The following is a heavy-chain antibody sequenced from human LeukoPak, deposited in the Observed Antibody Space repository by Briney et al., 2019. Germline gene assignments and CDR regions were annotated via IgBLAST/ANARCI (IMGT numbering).Heavy chain of an antibody. CDR1: GGSFSGYY. CDR3: AATFPAVAVVDY. V-gene: IGHV4-34*01. J-gene: IGHJ4*02. D-gene: IGHD6-19*01. Sequence: SETLSLTCAVYGGSFSGYYWSWIRQPPGKGLEWIGEINHSGSTNYNPSLKSRVTISVDTSKKQFSLKLNSVTAADTAVYYCAATFPAVAVVDYWGQGTLVTVSS. CDR2: INHSGST.